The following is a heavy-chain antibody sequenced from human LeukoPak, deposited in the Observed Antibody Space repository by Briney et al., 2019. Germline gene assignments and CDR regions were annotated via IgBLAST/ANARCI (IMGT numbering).Heavy chain of an antibody. V-gene: IGHV4-34*01. Sequence: PSETLSLTCAVYGGSFSGYYWSWIRQPPGKGLEWIGEINHSGSTNYNPSLKSRVTISGDTSKNQFSLKLSSVTAADTAVYYCAREEPQKSYFDYWGQGTLVTVSS. D-gene: IGHD1-26*01. CDR2: INHSGST. CDR3: AREEPQKSYFDY. J-gene: IGHJ4*02. CDR1: GGSFSGYY.